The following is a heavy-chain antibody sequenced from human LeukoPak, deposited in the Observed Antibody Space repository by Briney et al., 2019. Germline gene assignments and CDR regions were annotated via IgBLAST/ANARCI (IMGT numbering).Heavy chain of an antibody. CDR2: ISAYNGNT. CDR3: ARDEAVLWFGELLNY. D-gene: IGHD3-10*01. Sequence: GASVNVSCKASGYTFTSYGISWVRQAPGQGREWMGWISAYNGNTNYAQKLQGRVTMTTDTSTSKAYLELRSLRSDATAVYYCARDEAVLWFGELLNYWGQGPLVTVSS. J-gene: IGHJ4*02. V-gene: IGHV1-18*01. CDR1: GYTFTSYG.